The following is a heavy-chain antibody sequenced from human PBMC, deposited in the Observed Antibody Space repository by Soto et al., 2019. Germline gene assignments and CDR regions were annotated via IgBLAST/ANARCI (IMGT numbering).Heavy chain of an antibody. D-gene: IGHD5-12*01. Sequence: QVQVVESGGGVAQPGRSLRLSCTVSGFIFNNYGMQWVRQAPGKGLEWVAVISEDGSRKYYADSVKGRLTISRDNPKNTLYLQTKSLRAKDSAVYYCTKCFGRGFDLCGSLGQGTVVTVSS. CDR3: TKCFGRGFDLCGS. CDR1: GFIFNNYG. J-gene: IGHJ5*02. V-gene: IGHV3-30*18. CDR2: ISEDGSRK.